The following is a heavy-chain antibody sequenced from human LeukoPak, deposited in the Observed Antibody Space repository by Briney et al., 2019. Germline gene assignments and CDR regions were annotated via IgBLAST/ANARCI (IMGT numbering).Heavy chain of an antibody. CDR2: IDWDDDK. V-gene: IGHV2-70*01. CDR1: GFPLSTSGMC. D-gene: IGHD6-13*01. J-gene: IGHJ6*02. Sequence: SGPTLVNPSQTLTLTCTFSGFPLSTSGMCVSWIRQPPGKALEWLALIDWDDDKYYSTSLKARLTISKDTSKNQVVLTMTNMDPVDTATYYCAREYSRPSGGTHYGMDVWGQGTTVTVSS. CDR3: AREYSRPSGGTHYGMDV.